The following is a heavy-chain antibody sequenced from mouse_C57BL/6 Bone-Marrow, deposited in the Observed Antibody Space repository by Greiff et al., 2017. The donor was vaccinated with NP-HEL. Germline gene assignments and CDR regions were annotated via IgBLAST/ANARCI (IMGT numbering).Heavy chain of an antibody. J-gene: IGHJ1*03. D-gene: IGHD2-2*01. V-gene: IGHV3-8*01. CDR1: GYSITSDY. Sequence: EVKLVESGPGLAKPSQTLSLTCSVTGYSITSDYWNWIRKFPGNKLEYMGYISYSGSTYYNPSLKSRISITRDTSKNQYYLQLNSVTTEDTATYYCARYPIYYGYDVGYFDVWGTGTTVTVSS. CDR3: ARYPIYYGYDVGYFDV. CDR2: ISYSGST.